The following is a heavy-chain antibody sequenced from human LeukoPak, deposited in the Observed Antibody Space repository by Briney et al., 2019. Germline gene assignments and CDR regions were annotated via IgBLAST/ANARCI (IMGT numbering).Heavy chain of an antibody. Sequence: SVKVSCKASGYTFTGYYMHWVRQAPGQGLEWMGGIIPIFGTANYAQKFQGRVTITTDESTSTAYMELSSLRSEDTAVYYCAREWEGYSYGYGYFDYWGQGTLVTVSS. J-gene: IGHJ4*02. V-gene: IGHV1-69*05. CDR1: GYTFTGYY. CDR3: AREWEGYSYGYGYFDY. D-gene: IGHD5-18*01. CDR2: IIPIFGTA.